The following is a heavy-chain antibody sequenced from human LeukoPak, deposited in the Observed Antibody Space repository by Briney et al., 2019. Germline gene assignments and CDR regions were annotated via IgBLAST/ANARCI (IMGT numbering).Heavy chain of an antibody. V-gene: IGHV7-4-1*02. CDR2: INTNTGNP. J-gene: IGHJ5*02. CDR3: AKDSVGGQNWFDP. D-gene: IGHD2-15*01. Sequence: ASVKDSCKASGYTFTSYAMNWVRQAPGQGLEWMGWINTNTGNPTYAQGFTGRFVFSLDTSVSTAYLQISSLKAEDTAVYYCAKDSVGGQNWFDPWGQGTLVTVSS. CDR1: GYTFTSYA.